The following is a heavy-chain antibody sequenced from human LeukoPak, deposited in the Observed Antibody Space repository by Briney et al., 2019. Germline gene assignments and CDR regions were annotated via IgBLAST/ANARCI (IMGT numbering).Heavy chain of an antibody. Sequence: ASVKVSCKASGYTFTAYCIHWVRQAPGQGLEWMGWINPKSGGTEYAQKFQARVTMTRDTSISTAYLEVSSLTSDDTAVYYCVLRARGVAATKSFDFWGQGTLVTVSS. CDR1: GYTFTAYC. CDR3: VLRARGVAATKSFDF. CDR2: INPKSGGT. D-gene: IGHD5-24*01. V-gene: IGHV1-2*02. J-gene: IGHJ4*02.